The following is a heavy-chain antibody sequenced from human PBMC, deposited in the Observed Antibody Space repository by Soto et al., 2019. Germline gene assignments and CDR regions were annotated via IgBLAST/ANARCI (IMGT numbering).Heavy chain of an antibody. V-gene: IGHV4-28*01. J-gene: IGHJ4*02. CDR2: IYYSGTT. CDR3: ARREIQGPIDY. D-gene: IGHD1-26*01. CDR1: GYSISSSNW. Sequence: QVQLQESRPGLVKPSDTLSLTCAVSGYSISSSNWWGWIRQPPGKGLEWIGYIYYSGTTYYNPSLKSRVTMSVDTSKNQFSLKLTSVTAVDTSVYYCARREIQGPIDYWGQGTLVTVSS.